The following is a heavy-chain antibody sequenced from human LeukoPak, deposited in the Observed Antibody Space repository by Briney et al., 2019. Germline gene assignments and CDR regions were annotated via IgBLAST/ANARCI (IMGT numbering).Heavy chain of an antibody. CDR3: ARIGASVTTCDY. CDR2: ISSSSSYT. Sequence: GGSLRLSCAASGFTFSGYYMSWIRQAPGKGLEWVAYISSSSSYTNNADSVKGRFTISRDNAKNSLYLQMNSLRAEDTAVYYCARIGASVTTCDYWGQGTLVTVSS. D-gene: IGHD4-17*01. J-gene: IGHJ4*02. V-gene: IGHV3-11*06. CDR1: GFTFSGYY.